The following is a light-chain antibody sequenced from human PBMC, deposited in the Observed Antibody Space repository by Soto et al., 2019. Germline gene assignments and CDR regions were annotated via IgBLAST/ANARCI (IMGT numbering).Light chain of an antibody. CDR2: DAS. CDR3: QQFDDIPYT. J-gene: IGKJ1*01. Sequence: DIQMTQSPSSLSASVGDRVTITCQASEDITKYLNWYQQKPEKAPKLLIYDASNLEAGIPSRFSGGGSGTDFTFIISSLQPEDIATYYCQQFDDIPYTFGQGTKVEIK. CDR1: EDITKY. V-gene: IGKV1-33*01.